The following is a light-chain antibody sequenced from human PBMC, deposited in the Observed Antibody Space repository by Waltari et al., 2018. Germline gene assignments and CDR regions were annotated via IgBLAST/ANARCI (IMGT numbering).Light chain of an antibody. CDR1: QSLLYTSTNKDY. V-gene: IGKV4-1*01. CDR3: QQFYSRPWT. CDR2: WAS. Sequence: DIVMTQSPHSLAVSLGARATISSKSSQSLLYTSTNKDYLAWYQQKSGQPPILLMSWASTRQSGVPDRFSGSGSGTDFTLTISGLQAEDVAVYYCQQFYSRPWTFGQGTKVEI. J-gene: IGKJ1*01.